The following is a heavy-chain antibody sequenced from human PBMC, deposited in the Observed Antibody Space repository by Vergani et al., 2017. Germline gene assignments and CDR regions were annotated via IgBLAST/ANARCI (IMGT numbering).Heavy chain of an antibody. J-gene: IGHJ4*02. D-gene: IGHD6-13*01. CDR1: GVTFSSYA. CDR3: ARGDEVDEQLGLDY. Sequence: EVQLVESGGGLVQPGGSLRLSCAASGVTFSSYAMHWVRQAPGKGLEYVSAISSNGGSTYYANSVKGRFTISRDNSKNTLYLQMGSLRAEDMAVYYCARGDEVDEQLGLDYWGQGTLVTVSS. V-gene: IGHV3-64*01. CDR2: ISSNGGST.